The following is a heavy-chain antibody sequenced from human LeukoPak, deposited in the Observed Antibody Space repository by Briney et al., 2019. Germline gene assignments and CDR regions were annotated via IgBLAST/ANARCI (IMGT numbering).Heavy chain of an antibody. CDR2: ISAYNGNT. Sequence: GASVKVSCKASGYTFTSYGISWVRQAPGQGLEWMGWISAYNGNTNYAQKLQGRVTMTTDTSTSTAYMELRSLRSDDTAVYYCARAGSSSGWYPDFDYWGQGTLVTVSS. CDR1: GYTFTSYG. J-gene: IGHJ4*02. D-gene: IGHD6-19*01. CDR3: ARAGSSSGWYPDFDY. V-gene: IGHV1-18*01.